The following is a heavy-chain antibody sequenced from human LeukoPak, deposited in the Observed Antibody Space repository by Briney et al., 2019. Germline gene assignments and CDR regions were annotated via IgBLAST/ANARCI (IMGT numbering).Heavy chain of an antibody. J-gene: IGHJ5*02. V-gene: IGHV3-11*01. D-gene: IGHD3-10*01. CDR2: ISSSGSTI. CDR1: GFTFSDYY. Sequence: AGGSLRLSCAASGFTFSDYYMSWIRQAPGEGLEWVSYISSSGSTIYYADSVKGRFTISRDNAKNSLYLQMNSLRAEDTAVYYCARGRITMVRGSFDPWGQGTLVTVSS. CDR3: ARGRITMVRGSFDP.